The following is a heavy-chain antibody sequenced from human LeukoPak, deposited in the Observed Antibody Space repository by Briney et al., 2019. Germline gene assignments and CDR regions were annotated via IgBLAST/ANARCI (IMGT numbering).Heavy chain of an antibody. CDR3: ARGDIVVVVAANIEVLFDY. CDR1: GGSFSGYY. V-gene: IGHV4-34*01. J-gene: IGHJ4*02. CDR2: INHSGST. Sequence: KASETLSLTCAVYGGSFSGYYWSWIRQPPGKGLEWIGEINHSGSTNYNPSLKSRVTISVDTSKNQFSLKLSSVTAADTAVYYCARGDIVVVVAANIEVLFDYWGQGTLVTVSS. D-gene: IGHD2-15*01.